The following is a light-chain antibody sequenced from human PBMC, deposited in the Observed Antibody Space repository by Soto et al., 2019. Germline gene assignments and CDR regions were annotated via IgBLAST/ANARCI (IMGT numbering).Light chain of an antibody. CDR1: QDITNY. J-gene: IGKJ4*01. Sequence: DIQMSQSPSSLSASVGDGVTITCQASQDITNYLNWYQHKPGKPHKLLIYDASNLETGVPSRFSGSGAGTAFTFTISSLQPEYIATYYCQQYDNLPFGFGGGTKVEIK. V-gene: IGKV1-33*01. CDR3: QQYDNLPFG. CDR2: DAS.